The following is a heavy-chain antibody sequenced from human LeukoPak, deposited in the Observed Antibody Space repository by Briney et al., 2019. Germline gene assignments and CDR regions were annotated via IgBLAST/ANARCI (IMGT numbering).Heavy chain of an antibody. CDR2: INHSGST. CDR1: GGSFSGYY. D-gene: IGHD6-13*01. CDR3: ARGRGYSSSAGYYFDY. V-gene: IGHV4-34*01. Sequence: SETLSLTCAVYGGSFSGYYWSWIRQPPGKGLEWIGEINHSGSTNYNPSLKSRVTISVDTSKNQFSLKLSSVTAADTAVYYCARGRGYSSSAGYYFDYWGQGTLVTVSS. J-gene: IGHJ4*02.